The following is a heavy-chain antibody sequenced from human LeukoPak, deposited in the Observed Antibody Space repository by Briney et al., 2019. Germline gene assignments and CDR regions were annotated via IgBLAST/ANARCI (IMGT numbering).Heavy chain of an antibody. Sequence: GGSLRLSYAASGFFFSTYDMNWVRQAPGRGLEWVLGISVRGSNTYYADSMKGRFTVYRDISKNRLHRPMNSLKDEDTAVRYCSKYARRTGGWWYFDSWGQGTLVTVSS. J-gene: IGHJ4*02. D-gene: IGHD6-19*01. CDR3: SKYARRTGGWWYFDS. V-gene: IGHV3-23*01. CDR2: ISVRGSNT. CDR1: GFFFSTYD.